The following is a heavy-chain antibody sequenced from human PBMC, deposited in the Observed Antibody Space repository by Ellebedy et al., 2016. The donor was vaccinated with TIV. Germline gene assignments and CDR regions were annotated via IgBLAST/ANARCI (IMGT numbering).Heavy chain of an antibody. CDR1: GGTFSSYA. J-gene: IGHJ6*03. D-gene: IGHD6-6*01. Sequence: SVKVSXXASGGTFSSYAISWVRQAPGQGLEWMGRIIPILGIANYAQKFQGRVTITADESTSTAYMELSSLRSEDTAVYYCARTVAPGSSSLGYYMDVWGKGTTVTVSS. CDR3: ARTVAPGSSSLGYYMDV. CDR2: IIPILGIA. V-gene: IGHV1-69*04.